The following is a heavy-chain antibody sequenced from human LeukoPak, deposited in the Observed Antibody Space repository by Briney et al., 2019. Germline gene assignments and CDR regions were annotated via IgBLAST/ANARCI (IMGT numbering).Heavy chain of an antibody. V-gene: IGHV1-2*02. CDR3: ARGDIVATVADY. CDR2: INANSGGT. J-gene: IGHJ4*02. CDR1: GDTFSSYA. Sequence: ASVKVSCKASGDTFSSYAISWVRQAPGQGLEWMGWINANSGGTNYAQKFQGRVTMTTDTSTSTAYMELSRLRSDDTAVYYCARGDIVATVADYWGQGTLVTVSS. D-gene: IGHD5-12*01.